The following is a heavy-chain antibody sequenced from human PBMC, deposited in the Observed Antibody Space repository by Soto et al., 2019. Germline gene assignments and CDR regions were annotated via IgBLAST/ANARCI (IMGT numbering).Heavy chain of an antibody. J-gene: IGHJ3*02. CDR3: AKANGLNYDYIWGSYRYTQGDASDI. CDR1: GFTFSSYA. V-gene: IGHV3-23*01. CDR2: ISGSGGST. D-gene: IGHD3-16*02. Sequence: GGSLRLSCAASGFTFSSYAMSWVRQAPGKGLEWVSAISGSGGSTYYADSVKGRFTISRDNSKNTLYLQMNSLRAEDTAVYYCAKANGLNYDYIWGSYRYTQGDASDIWGRGTMVTVSS.